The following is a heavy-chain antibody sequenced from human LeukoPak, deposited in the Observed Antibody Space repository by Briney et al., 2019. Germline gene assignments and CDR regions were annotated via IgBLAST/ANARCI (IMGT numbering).Heavy chain of an antibody. CDR2: ISSSGSTI. V-gene: IGHV3-11*01. CDR3: ARSYYYDSSGTFDY. CDR1: GFTFSDYY. J-gene: IGHJ4*02. D-gene: IGHD3-22*01. Sequence: PGGSLRLSCAASGFTFSDYYMSWIRQAPGKGLEWVSYISSSGSTIYYADSVKGRLTISRDNAKNSLYLQMNSLRAEDTAVYYCARSYYYDSSGTFDYWGQGTLVTVSS.